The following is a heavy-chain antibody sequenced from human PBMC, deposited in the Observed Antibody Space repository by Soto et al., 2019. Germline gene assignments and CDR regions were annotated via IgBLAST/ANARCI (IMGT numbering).Heavy chain of an antibody. Sequence: QVQLVQSGTEVKKPGASVKVSCKTSGYSFANQAINWVRQAPGQGLEWVGWISGRSGNSNYAETVRGRVTMTTDTSSGKAYVELRALTTDDTAVYYCARGYDSSAYFYPLGDGMDVWGQGTTVTVSS. CDR2: ISGRSGNS. D-gene: IGHD3-22*01. CDR3: ARGYDSSAYFYPLGDGMDV. CDR1: GYSFANQA. J-gene: IGHJ6*02. V-gene: IGHV1-18*01.